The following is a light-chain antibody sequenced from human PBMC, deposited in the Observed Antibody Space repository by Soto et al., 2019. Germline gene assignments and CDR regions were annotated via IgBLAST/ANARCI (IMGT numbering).Light chain of an antibody. V-gene: IGLV2-14*01. J-gene: IGLJ3*02. CDR3: SSYTSDSTLV. CDR1: STDVGGYNY. CDR2: EVS. Sequence: QSALTQPASGSGSPGQSIAISCTGTSTDVGGYNYVSWYQQHPGKAPKLMIYEVSNRPSGVSNRFSGAKSGNTASLTISGLQAEDEADYYCSSYTSDSTLVFGGGTKLTVL.